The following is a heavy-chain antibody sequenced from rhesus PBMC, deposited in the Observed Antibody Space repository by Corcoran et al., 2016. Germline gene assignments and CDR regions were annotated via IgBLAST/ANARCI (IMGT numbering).Heavy chain of an antibody. J-gene: IGHJ6*01. CDR1: GGSISGYYN. CDR2: VYGKSATP. D-gene: IGHD2-39*02. V-gene: IGHV4-143*01. Sequence: QVQLQESGPGLVKPSETLSLTCTVSGGSISGYYNWNWIRQSPGKGLEWIGAVYGKSATPTTNPALKSRFTISKDTSKNQFSRRLTSVTAADTAVYYCASQGYTDHLGGLDSWGQGVVVTVSS. CDR3: ASQGYTDHLGGLDS.